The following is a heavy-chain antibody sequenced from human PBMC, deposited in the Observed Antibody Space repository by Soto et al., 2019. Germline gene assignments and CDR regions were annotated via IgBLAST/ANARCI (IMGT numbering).Heavy chain of an antibody. V-gene: IGHV3-30-3*01. CDR1: GFTFSRYA. D-gene: IGHD6-19*01. CDR3: AISGYNSGSLEY. Sequence: GWSLRLSCAASGFTFSRYAMHLVRQAPGKGLEWVALISYDGSNKYYADSVKGRFTISRDNSKNTLYLQMNSLRAGDTAVYYCAISGYNSGSLEYWGEGTLVTVSS. J-gene: IGHJ4*02. CDR2: ISYDGSNK.